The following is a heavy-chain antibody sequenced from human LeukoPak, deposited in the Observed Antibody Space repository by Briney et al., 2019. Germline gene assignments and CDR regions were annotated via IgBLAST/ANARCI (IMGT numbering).Heavy chain of an antibody. CDR3: ARDRVERYAFDI. Sequence: GASVKVCCKASGGTFSSYAISWVRQAPGQGLEWMGGIIPIFGRANYAQKVQGRVTITTDESTSTASMELSSLRSEDTAVYYCARDRVERYAFDIWGQGTMVTVSS. J-gene: IGHJ3*02. D-gene: IGHD6-6*01. CDR1: GGTFSSYA. CDR2: IIPIFGRA. V-gene: IGHV1-69*05.